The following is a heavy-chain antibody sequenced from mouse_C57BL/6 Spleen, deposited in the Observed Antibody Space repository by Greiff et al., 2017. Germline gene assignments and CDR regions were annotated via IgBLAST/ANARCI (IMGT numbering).Heavy chain of an antibody. CDR2: IYPGSGST. J-gene: IGHJ3*01. D-gene: IGHD2-3*01. CDR1: GYTFTSYW. CDR3: ARGGDGYYAWFAY. V-gene: IGHV1-55*01. Sequence: VQLQQPGAELVKPGASVKMSCKASGYTFTSYWITWVKQRPGQGLEWIGDIYPGSGSTNYNEKFKSKATLTVDTSSSTAYMQLSSLTSEDSAVYYCARGGDGYYAWFAYWGQGTLVTVSA.